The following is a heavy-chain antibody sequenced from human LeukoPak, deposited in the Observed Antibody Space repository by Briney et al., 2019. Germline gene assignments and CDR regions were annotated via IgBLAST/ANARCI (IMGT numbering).Heavy chain of an antibody. CDR3: ARDSYSSGWYGWAFDI. Sequence: GGSLRLFCAASGFTFSSYWMSWVRQAPGKGLEGVANIKQDGSEKYYVDSVKGRFTISRDNAKNSLYLQMNSLRAEDTAVYYCARDSYSSGWYGWAFDIWGQGTMVTVSS. J-gene: IGHJ3*02. D-gene: IGHD6-19*01. V-gene: IGHV3-7*01. CDR1: GFTFSSYW. CDR2: IKQDGSEK.